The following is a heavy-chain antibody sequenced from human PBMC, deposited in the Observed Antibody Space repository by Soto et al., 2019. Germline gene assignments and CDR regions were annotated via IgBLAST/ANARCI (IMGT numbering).Heavy chain of an antibody. CDR2: INWNGGST. V-gene: IGHV3-20*04. J-gene: IGHJ4*01. Sequence: EVQLVESGGGVVRPGGSLRLSCAVSGFTFDDYGMSWVRQAPGKGLEWVSGINWNGGSTGYADSVKGRFTISRDNAKNSLYLQMNSLRAADTALYYCARLYGSGSTRRVRIDYWGQEPWSPSPQ. CDR3: ARLYGSGSTRRVRIDY. CDR1: GFTFDDYG. D-gene: IGHD3-10*01.